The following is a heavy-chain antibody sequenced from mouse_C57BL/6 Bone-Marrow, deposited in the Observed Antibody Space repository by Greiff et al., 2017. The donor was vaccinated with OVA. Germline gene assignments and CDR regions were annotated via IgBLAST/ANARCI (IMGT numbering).Heavy chain of an antibody. J-gene: IGHJ4*01. CDR3: ARFPRDYYAMDY. CDR1: GYTFTSYW. V-gene: IGHV1-64*01. Sequence: QVQLQQPGAELVKPGASVKLSCKASGYTFTSYWMHWVKQRPGQGLEWIGLIHTNSGRTNDNEKFKSKATLTVDKSSSTAYMQLSSLTSEDSAVYYCARFPRDYYAMDYWGQGTSVTVSS. CDR2: IHTNSGRT.